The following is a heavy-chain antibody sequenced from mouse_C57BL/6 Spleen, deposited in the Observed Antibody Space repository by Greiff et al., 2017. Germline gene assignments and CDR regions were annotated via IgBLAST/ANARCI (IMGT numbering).Heavy chain of an antibody. V-gene: IGHV1-50*01. D-gene: IGHD4-1*01. CDR1: GYTFTSYW. CDR2: IDPSDSYT. CDR3: ASAGTSDY. Sequence: QVQLQQSGAELVKPGASVKLSCKASGYTFTSYWMQWVKQRPGQGLEWIGEIDPSDSYTNYNQKFKGKATLTVDTSSSTAYMQLSSLTSEDSAVYYWASAGTSDYWGQGTTLTVSS. J-gene: IGHJ2*01.